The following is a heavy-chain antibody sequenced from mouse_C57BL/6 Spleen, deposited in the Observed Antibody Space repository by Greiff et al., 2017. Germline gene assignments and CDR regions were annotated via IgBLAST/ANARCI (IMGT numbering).Heavy chain of an antibody. V-gene: IGHV1-85*01. J-gene: IGHJ2*01. CDR3: ARGGLGLVY. D-gene: IGHD4-1*01. CDR1: GYTFTSYD. Sequence: VQLQQSGPELVKPGASVKLSCKASGYTFTSYDINWVKQRPGQGLEWIGWIYPRDGSNKYNEKFKGKATLTVDTSSSTAYMELHSLTSEDSAVYFCARGGLGLVYWGQGTTLTVSS. CDR2: IYPRDGSN.